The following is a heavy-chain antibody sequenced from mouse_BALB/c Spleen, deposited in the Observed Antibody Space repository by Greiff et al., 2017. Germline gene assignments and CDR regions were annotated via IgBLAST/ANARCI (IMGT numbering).Heavy chain of an antibody. J-gene: IGHJ2*01. CDR1: GYTFTSYY. Sequence: QVQLQQSGAELVKPGASVKLSCTASGYTFTSYYMYWVKQRPGQGLEWIGEINPSNGGTNFNEKFKSKATLTVDKSSSTAYMQLSSLTSEDSAVYYCTRSSYGNSRDLDYWGQGTTLTVSS. CDR2: INPSNGGT. D-gene: IGHD2-1*01. CDR3: TRSSYGNSRDLDY. V-gene: IGHV1S81*02.